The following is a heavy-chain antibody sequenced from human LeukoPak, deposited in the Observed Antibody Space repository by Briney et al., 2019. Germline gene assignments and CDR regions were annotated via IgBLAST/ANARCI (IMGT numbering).Heavy chain of an antibody. V-gene: IGHV1-69*05. J-gene: IGHJ2*01. Sequence: GASVKVSCKASGGTFSSYAISWVRQAPGQGLEWMGGIIPIFGTANYLQKFQGRVTITTDESTSTAYMELSSLRSEDTAVYYCARTYYYGSGSYYHDWYFDLWGRGTLVTVSS. CDR1: GGTFSSYA. CDR2: IIPIFGTA. D-gene: IGHD3-10*01. CDR3: ARTYYYGSGSYYHDWYFDL.